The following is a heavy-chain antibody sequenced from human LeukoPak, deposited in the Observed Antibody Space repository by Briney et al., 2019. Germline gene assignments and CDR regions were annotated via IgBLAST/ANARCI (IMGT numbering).Heavy chain of an antibody. J-gene: IGHJ4*02. CDR2: ISTDNGNT. CDR3: ARGYSYGYGPLDY. V-gene: IGHV1-18*01. D-gene: IGHD5-18*01. Sequence: GASVKVSCKTSGYSFTSYGINWVRQAPGQGLECMGWISTDNGNTDYAPNLQGRVTMTTDTSTSTAYMELRSLRSDDTAVYYCARGYSYGYGPLDYWGQGTLVTVSA. CDR1: GYSFTSYG.